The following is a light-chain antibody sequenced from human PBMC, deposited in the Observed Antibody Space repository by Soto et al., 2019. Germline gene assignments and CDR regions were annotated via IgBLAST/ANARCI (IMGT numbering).Light chain of an antibody. V-gene: IGLV2-8*01. CDR3: SSYVGSSNSVV. CDR2: EVS. Sequence: QSVLTQPPSASGSPGQSVTIPCTGTSSDVGDYNYVSWYQQHPGKAPKLMIYEVSMRPSGVPDRFSGSKSANTASLIVSGLQAEDEADYYCSSYVGSSNSVVFGGGTKVTVL. CDR1: SSDVGDYNY. J-gene: IGLJ2*01.